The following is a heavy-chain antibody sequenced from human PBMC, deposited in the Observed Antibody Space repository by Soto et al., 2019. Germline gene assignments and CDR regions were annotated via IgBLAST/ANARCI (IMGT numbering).Heavy chain of an antibody. CDR1: GFTFDDYA. V-gene: IGHV3-9*01. CDR2: ISWNSGSI. J-gene: IGHJ4*02. CDR3: AKDRGGSGWYFDY. Sequence: EVQLVESGGGLVQPGRSLRLSCAASGFTFDDYAMHWVRQAPGKGLEWVSGISWNSGSIGYADSVKGRFTISRDNAKNSLYLQMNSLRAEDTALYYCAKDRGGSGWYFDYWGQGTLVTVSS. D-gene: IGHD6-19*01.